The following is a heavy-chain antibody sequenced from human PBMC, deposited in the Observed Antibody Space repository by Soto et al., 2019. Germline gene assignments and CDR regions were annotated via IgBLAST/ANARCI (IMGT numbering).Heavy chain of an antibody. Sequence: ASVKVSCKASGYTFTSYAIHWVRQAPGQRLEGMGWINAGNGNTKYSQKFQGRVTITRDTSASTAYMELSSLRSEGTAVYYCARKKDYYYYGMDAWGKGTTATVPS. J-gene: IGHJ6*04. CDR3: ARKKDYYYYGMDA. CDR1: GYTFTSYA. CDR2: INAGNGNT. V-gene: IGHV1-3*01.